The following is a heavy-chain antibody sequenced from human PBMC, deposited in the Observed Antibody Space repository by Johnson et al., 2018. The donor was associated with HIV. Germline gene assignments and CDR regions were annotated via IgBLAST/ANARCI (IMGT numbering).Heavy chain of an antibody. D-gene: IGHD1-1*01. Sequence: EVQLVESGGGLVQPGGSLRMSCVASGFTFSTYGMTWVRQAPGKGLEWVSAISGTGGTTYYADSVKGRSTISSDNSKNTLYLQVNSLRPEDTAVYYCATERQAALDIWGQGTMVTVSS. CDR2: ISGTGGTT. V-gene: IGHV3-23*04. J-gene: IGHJ3*02. CDR3: ATERQAALDI. CDR1: GFTFSTYG.